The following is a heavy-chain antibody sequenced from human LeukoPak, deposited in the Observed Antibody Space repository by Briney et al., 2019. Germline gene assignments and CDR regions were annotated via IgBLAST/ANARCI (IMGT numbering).Heavy chain of an antibody. V-gene: IGHV4-59*01. D-gene: IGHD3-3*01. CDR3: ARLLRFLEWFWFDP. CDR2: IYYSGST. CDR1: ARSISSNY. J-gene: IGHJ5*02. Sequence: SESLSLTCTVSARSISSNYWGWIRQPPGKGLGWIGYIYYSGSTNSNPSLKSRVTISVATSKNQFSLKLSSVTAAHRAVYYGARLLRFLEWFWFDPWGQGTLVTVSS.